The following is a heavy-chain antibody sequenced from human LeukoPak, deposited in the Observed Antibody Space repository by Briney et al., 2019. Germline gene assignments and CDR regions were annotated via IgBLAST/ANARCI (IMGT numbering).Heavy chain of an antibody. Sequence: PGGSLRLSCVASGFTFSSYAMSWLRQAPGKGLEWVSGISGRGGSTYYADSVKGRFTISRDNSKNTLFLQMNSLRAEDTAVYYCAKETYSSGWYPYFDYWGQGTLVTVSS. CDR2: ISGRGGST. CDR3: AKETYSSGWYPYFDY. D-gene: IGHD6-19*01. J-gene: IGHJ4*02. CDR1: GFTFSSYA. V-gene: IGHV3-23*01.